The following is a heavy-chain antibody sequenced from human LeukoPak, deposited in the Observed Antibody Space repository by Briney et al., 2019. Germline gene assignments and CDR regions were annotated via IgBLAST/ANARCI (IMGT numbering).Heavy chain of an antibody. CDR1: GFTVSSNY. CDR3: AKGLVEMATMFFDY. V-gene: IGHV3-23*01. D-gene: IGHD5-24*01. Sequence: PGGSLRLSCAASGFTVSSNYMSWVRQAPGKGLEWVSAISGSGGSTYYADSVKGRFTISRDNSKNTLYLQMNSLRAEDTAVYYCAKGLVEMATMFFDYWGQGTLVTVSS. J-gene: IGHJ4*02. CDR2: ISGSGGST.